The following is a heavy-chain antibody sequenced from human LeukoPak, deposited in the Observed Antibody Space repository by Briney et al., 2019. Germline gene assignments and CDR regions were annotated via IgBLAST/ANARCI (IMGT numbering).Heavy chain of an antibody. V-gene: IGHV3-33*06. J-gene: IGHJ4*02. Sequence: GGSLRLSCAAAGFTFSSYGMPWVRQAPGEGLEWVAAIWYDGSNKYYADSVKGRFTISRDNSKNTLYLQMNSLRAEDTAVYYCAKDQGYYYDSCGYLFDYWGQGTLVTVSS. CDR3: AKDQGYYYDSCGYLFDY. CDR1: GFTFSSYG. CDR2: IWYDGSNK. D-gene: IGHD3-22*01.